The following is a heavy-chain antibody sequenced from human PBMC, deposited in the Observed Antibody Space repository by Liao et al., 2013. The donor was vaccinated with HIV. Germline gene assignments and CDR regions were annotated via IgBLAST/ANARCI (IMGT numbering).Heavy chain of an antibody. V-gene: IGHV4-34*10. D-gene: IGHD3-22*01. CDR1: GGSFSGYY. CDR3: ARLSDYYDSSGYYVDV. CDR2: INHSGST. J-gene: IGHJ6*03. Sequence: QVQLQESGPGLVKPSETLSLTCAVYGGSFSGYYWSWIRQPPGKGLEWIGEINHSGSTNYNPSLKSRVTISVDTSKNQFSLKLSSVTAADTAVYYCARLSDYYDSSGYYVDVWGKGTTVTVSS.